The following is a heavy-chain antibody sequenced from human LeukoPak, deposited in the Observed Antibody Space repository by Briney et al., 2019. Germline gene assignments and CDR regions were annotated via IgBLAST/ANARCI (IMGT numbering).Heavy chain of an antibody. CDR1: GYSFTSYD. CDR3: AAPTYYFSSGSFGH. CDR2: MNPSSGNT. Sequence: ASVKVSCKASGYSFTSYDINWVRQATGQGPEWIGWMNPSSGNTGYAQRFQGRVTMTRDTSTSTAYLELSSLRSEDTAVYYCAAPTYYFSSGSFGHWGQGTLVTVSS. V-gene: IGHV1-8*01. J-gene: IGHJ4*02. D-gene: IGHD3-10*01.